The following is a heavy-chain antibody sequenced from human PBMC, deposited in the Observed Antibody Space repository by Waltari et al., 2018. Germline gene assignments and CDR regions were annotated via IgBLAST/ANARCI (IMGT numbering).Heavy chain of an antibody. J-gene: IGHJ4*02. CDR2: ISGPALTT. Sequence: EVQLLESGGGLVQPGGSLRLSCAASGFPFISYAFTWVRQAPGKGLEWVSSISGPALTTFYADSVKGRFSVSRDNSKNTLYLQINGLRADDTAVYYCAKAGGIAAAEFQFDFWGRGTLVTVSS. CDR1: GFPFISYA. CDR3: AKAGGIAAAEFQFDF. V-gene: IGHV3-23*01. D-gene: IGHD6-13*01.